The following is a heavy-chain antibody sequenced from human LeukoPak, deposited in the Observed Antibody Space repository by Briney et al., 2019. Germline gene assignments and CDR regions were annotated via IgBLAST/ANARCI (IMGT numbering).Heavy chain of an antibody. CDR2: MNPNSGNT. CDR3: ASSRLVGATSSFDY. J-gene: IGHJ4*02. D-gene: IGHD1-26*01. Sequence: GWMNPNSGNTGYAQEFQGRVTMTRNTSISTAYMELSSLRSEDTAVYYCASSRLVGATSSFDYWGQGTLVTVSS. V-gene: IGHV1-8*01.